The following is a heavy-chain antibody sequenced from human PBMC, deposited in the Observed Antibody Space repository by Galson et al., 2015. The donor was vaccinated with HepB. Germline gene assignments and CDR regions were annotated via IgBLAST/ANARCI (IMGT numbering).Heavy chain of an antibody. D-gene: IGHD3-22*01. J-gene: IGHJ4*02. V-gene: IGHV1-2*06. CDR3: ARGYYYDSSGYSHFVY. CDR2: INPNSGGT. CDR1: GYTFTGYY. Sequence: SVKVSCKASGYTFTGYYMHWVRQAPGQGLEWMGRINPNSGGTNYAQKFQGRVTMTRDTSISTAYMELSRLRSDDTAVYYCARGYYYDSSGYSHFVYWGQGTLVTVSS.